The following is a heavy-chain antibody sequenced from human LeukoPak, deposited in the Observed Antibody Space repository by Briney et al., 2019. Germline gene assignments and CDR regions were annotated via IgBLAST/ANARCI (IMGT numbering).Heavy chain of an antibody. D-gene: IGHD3-22*01. V-gene: IGHV1-2*02. CDR3: ARTSYYYDSSGYYPY. CDR2: INPNSGGT. Sequence: ASVKVSCKASGYTFTGYYMLWVRQAPGQGLEWMGWINPNSGGTNYAQKFQGRVTMTRDTSISTAYMELSRLRSDDTAVYYCARTSYYYDSSGYYPYRGQGTLVTVSS. J-gene: IGHJ4*02. CDR1: GYTFTGYY.